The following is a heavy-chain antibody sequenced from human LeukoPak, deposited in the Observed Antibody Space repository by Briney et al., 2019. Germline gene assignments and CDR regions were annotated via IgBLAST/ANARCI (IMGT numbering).Heavy chain of an antibody. J-gene: IGHJ4*02. V-gene: IGHV3-23*01. CDR2: IIGSGGAT. CDR1: GFTFSAYA. D-gene: IGHD3-10*01. CDR3: AKDETLSGVNYFAS. Sequence: PGGSLRLSCSASGFTFSAYAMSWVRQAPGKGLEWVSGIIGSGGATFYADSMEGRFTISRDNSKNTLYLLMNSLRAEDTAVYYCAKDETLSGVNYFASWGQGTLVTVSS.